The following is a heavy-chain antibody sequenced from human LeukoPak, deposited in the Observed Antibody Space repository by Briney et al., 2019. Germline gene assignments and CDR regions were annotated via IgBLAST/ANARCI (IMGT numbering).Heavy chain of an antibody. J-gene: IGHJ4*02. V-gene: IGHV4-59*01. CDR1: GGSISSYY. CDR2: IYTSGST. CDR3: ARGGRYYYDSSGSD. D-gene: IGHD3-22*01. Sequence: SETLSLTCTVSGGSISSYYWSWIRQPPGKGLEWIGHIYTSGSTNYNPSLKSRVTISIDTSKNQFSLKLSSVTAADTAVYYCARGGRYYYDSSGSDWGQGTLVTVSS.